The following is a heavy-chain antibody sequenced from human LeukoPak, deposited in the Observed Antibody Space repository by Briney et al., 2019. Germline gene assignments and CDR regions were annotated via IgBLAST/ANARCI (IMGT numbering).Heavy chain of an antibody. CDR3: ARVGAYCSSTSCYHYFDC. D-gene: IGHD2-2*01. CDR2: INSDGSST. Sequence: QSGGSLRLSCAASGFTFSSYWMHWVRQAPGKGLVWVSRINSDGSSTSYADSVKGRFTISRDNAKNTLYLQMNSLRAEDTAVYYCARVGAYCSSTSCYHYFDCWGQGTLVTVSS. CDR1: GFTFSSYW. V-gene: IGHV3-74*01. J-gene: IGHJ4*02.